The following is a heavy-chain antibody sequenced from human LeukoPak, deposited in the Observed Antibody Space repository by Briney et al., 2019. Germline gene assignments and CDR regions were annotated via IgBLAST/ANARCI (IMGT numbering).Heavy chain of an antibody. Sequence: GGSLRLSCAASGLTFSSYEMNWVRQAPGKGLEWVSYISSSGSTIYYADSVKGRFTISRDNAKNSPYLQMNSLRAEDTAVYYCARDLGRWFGEIDYWGQGTLVTVSP. D-gene: IGHD3-10*01. V-gene: IGHV3-48*03. CDR2: ISSSGSTI. J-gene: IGHJ4*02. CDR1: GLTFSSYE. CDR3: ARDLGRWFGEIDY.